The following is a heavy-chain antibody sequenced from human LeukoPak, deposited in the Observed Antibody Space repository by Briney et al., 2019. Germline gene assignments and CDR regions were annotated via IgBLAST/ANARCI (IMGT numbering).Heavy chain of an antibody. D-gene: IGHD4-17*01. J-gene: IGHJ4*02. Sequence: HPGGSLRLSCAASGFTFSNYWMHLVRQAPGKGLVLVSRINSDGSSTTSADSVKGGFTTSRDNAKNTLYLQMNSLRAEDTAVYYCAKGGATVIDYWGQGTLVTVSS. V-gene: IGHV3-74*01. CDR3: AKGGATVIDY. CDR2: INSDGSST. CDR1: GFTFSNYW.